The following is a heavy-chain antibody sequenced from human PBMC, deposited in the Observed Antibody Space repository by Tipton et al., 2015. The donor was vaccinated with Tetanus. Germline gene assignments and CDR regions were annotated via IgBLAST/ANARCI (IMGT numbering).Heavy chain of an antibody. D-gene: IGHD3-10*01. CDR3: ASHYGSGSDDAFDI. J-gene: IGHJ3*02. CDR2: IFYSGNT. CDR1: GGSISTYY. Sequence: PGLVKPSETLSLTCTVSGGSISTYYWSWIRQPPGKGLEWIGYIFYSGNTNYNPSLKTRVTISVDTSKNQFSLKLSSVTAADTAVYYGASHYGSGSDDAFDIWGQGTMVTVSS. V-gene: IGHV4-59*12.